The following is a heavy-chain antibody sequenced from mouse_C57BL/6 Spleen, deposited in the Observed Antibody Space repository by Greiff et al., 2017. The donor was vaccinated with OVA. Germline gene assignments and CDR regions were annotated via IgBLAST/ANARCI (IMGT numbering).Heavy chain of an antibody. D-gene: IGHD1-1*01. CDR3: ARGHYGSSYPYYFDY. CDR1: GYTFTSYW. CDR2: IHPNSGST. Sequence: QVQLQQSGAELVKPGASVKLSCKASGYTFTSYWMHWVKQRPGQGLEWIGMIHPNSGSTNYNEKFNSKATLTVDKSSSTAYMQLSSLTSEDSAVYYCARGHYGSSYPYYFDYWGQGTTLTVSS. V-gene: IGHV1-64*01. J-gene: IGHJ2*01.